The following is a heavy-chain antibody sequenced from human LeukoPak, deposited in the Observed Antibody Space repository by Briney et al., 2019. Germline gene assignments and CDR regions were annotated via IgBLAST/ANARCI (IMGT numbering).Heavy chain of an antibody. CDR2: ISAYNGNT. V-gene: IGHV1-18*01. J-gene: IGHJ6*03. CDR3: ARVSSTSSLFDYYYYYMDV. Sequence: ASVKVSCKASGYTFTSYGISWVRQAPGQGLEWMGWISAYNGNTNYAQKLQGRVTMTTDTSTSTAYMELRSLRSDDTAVYYCARVSSTSSLFDYYYYYMDVWGKGTTVTVSS. D-gene: IGHD2-2*01. CDR1: GYTFTSYG.